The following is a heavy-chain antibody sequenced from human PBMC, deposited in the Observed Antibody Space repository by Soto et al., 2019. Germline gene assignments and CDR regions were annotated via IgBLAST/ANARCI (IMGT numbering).Heavy chain of an antibody. D-gene: IGHD5-12*01. J-gene: IGHJ4*02. V-gene: IGHV1-3*01. Sequence: ASVKVSCKASGYTFTSYAMHWVRQAPGQRLEWMGWINAGNGNTNFPRKFQGRVTITRDTSASTAYMELSSLRSEDTAVYYCARDQYFSGYDYWGQGTLVTVSS. CDR2: INAGNGNT. CDR3: ARDQYFSGYDY. CDR1: GYTFTSYA.